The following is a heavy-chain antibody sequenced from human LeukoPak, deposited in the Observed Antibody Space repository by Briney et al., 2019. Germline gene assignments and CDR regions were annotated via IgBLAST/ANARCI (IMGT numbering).Heavy chain of an antibody. Sequence: ASVKVSCKAFGFSLTNNYMHWVRQAPGQGLEWMGYMRPTDAYTGYAPKFQGRVTMTRDTSTNTLYMELSSLGSDDTAVYYCVREGAVALKHFDLWGQGTLLTVSS. D-gene: IGHD6-19*01. V-gene: IGHV1-46*01. J-gene: IGHJ4*02. CDR1: GFSLTNNY. CDR2: MRPTDAYT. CDR3: VREGAVALKHFDL.